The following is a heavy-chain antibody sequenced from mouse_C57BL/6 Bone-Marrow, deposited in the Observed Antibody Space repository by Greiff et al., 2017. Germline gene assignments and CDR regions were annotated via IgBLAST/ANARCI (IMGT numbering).Heavy chain of an antibody. V-gene: IGHV5-6*02. Sequence: DVKLVESGGDLVKPGGSLKLSCAASGFTFSSYGMSWVRQTPDKRLEWVATISSGGSYTYYPDSVKGRFTISRDNAKNTLYLQMSSLKSEDTAMYYCARQGIYYYGSSYNWFAYWGQGTLVTVSA. CDR1: GFTFSSYG. CDR3: ARQGIYYYGSSYNWFAY. CDR2: ISSGGSYT. J-gene: IGHJ3*01. D-gene: IGHD1-1*01.